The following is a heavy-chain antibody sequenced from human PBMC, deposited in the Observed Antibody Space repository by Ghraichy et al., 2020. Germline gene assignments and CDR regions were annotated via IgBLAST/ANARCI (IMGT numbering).Heavy chain of an antibody. Sequence: GGSLRLSCAASGFPFSSYNMHWVRQAPGRGLEWVAVVASDATKEYYADSVKGRFSISRDNSKNTLYLQMDSLGAEDTAFYYCAKDQADSSGWFFDYWGQGTLVTVSS. CDR1: GFPFSSYN. CDR2: VASDATKE. J-gene: IGHJ4*02. V-gene: IGHV3-30*18. CDR3: AKDQADSSGWFFDY. D-gene: IGHD6-19*01.